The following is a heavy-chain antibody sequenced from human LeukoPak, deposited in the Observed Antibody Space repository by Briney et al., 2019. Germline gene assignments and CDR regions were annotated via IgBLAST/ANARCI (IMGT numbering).Heavy chain of an antibody. D-gene: IGHD4-23*01. V-gene: IGHV3-74*01. Sequence: GGSLRLSCAASGFTFSNYYMHWVRQAPGEGPVWVSRVYTDGITTNYADSVKGRFTISRDNAQNALYLQMHSLRAEDTAVYYCARGLYGDPVGFDFWGQGILVTVSS. CDR1: GFTFSNYY. J-gene: IGHJ4*02. CDR2: VYTDGITT. CDR3: ARGLYGDPVGFDF.